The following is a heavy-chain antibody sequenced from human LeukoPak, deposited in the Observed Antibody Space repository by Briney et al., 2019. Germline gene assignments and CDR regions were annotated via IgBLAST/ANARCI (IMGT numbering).Heavy chain of an antibody. J-gene: IGHJ4*02. CDR3: ARLLFGVVDY. CDR2: IYHSGST. V-gene: IGHV4-38-2*01. D-gene: IGHD3-3*01. CDR1: GYSTSSGYY. Sequence: PSETLSLTCAASGYSTSSGYYWGWIRQPPGKGLEWIGSIYHSGSTYYNPSLKSRVTISVDTSKNQFSLKLSSVTAADTAVYYCARLLFGVVDYWGQGTLVTVSS.